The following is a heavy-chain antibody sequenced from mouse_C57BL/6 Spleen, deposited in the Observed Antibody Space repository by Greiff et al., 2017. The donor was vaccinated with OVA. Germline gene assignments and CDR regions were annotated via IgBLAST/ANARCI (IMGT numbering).Heavy chain of an antibody. V-gene: IGHV1-66*01. D-gene: IGHD3-2*02. CDR2: IYPGSGNT. CDR3: ARQAYYAMDY. J-gene: IGHJ4*01. CDR1: GYSFTSYY. Sequence: QLKESGPELVKPGASVKISCKASGYSFTSYYIHWVKQRPGQGLEWIGWIYPGSGNTKYNEKFKGKATLTADTSSSTAYMQLSSLTSEDSAVYYCARQAYYAMDYWGQGTSVTVSS.